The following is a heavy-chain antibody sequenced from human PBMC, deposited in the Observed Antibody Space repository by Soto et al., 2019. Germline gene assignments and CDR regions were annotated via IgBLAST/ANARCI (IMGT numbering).Heavy chain of an antibody. D-gene: IGHD5-12*01. J-gene: IGHJ4*02. Sequence: EVQLVESGGGLIQPGGSLRLSCVVSGFTVSSSNYMSWVRQAPGKGLEWVSVIYTGGTTYYADSVKGRFTIARDNAKNTLDLQMNSLRAEDTAVYYGHGYGYWGQGTLVTVSS. CDR3: HGYGY. CDR2: IYTGGTT. V-gene: IGHV3-53*01. CDR1: GFTVSSSNY.